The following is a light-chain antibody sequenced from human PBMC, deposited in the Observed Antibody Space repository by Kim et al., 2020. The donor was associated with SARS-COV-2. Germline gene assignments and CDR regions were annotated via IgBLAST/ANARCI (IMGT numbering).Light chain of an antibody. CDR2: DAS. CDR1: RYISIY. CDR3: QEYDNVPYS. Sequence: SASMGDRVTITCQASRYISIYLNWYQQKPGKAPNLLIRDASNFETGVPSSFSGSRSGTEFTLTITGLRPEDFATYYCQEYDNVPYSFGRGTKLDI. J-gene: IGKJ2*03. V-gene: IGKV1-33*01.